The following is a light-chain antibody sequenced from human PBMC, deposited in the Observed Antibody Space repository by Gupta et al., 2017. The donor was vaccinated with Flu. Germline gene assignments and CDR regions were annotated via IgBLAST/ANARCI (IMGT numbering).Light chain of an antibody. J-gene: IGKJ1*01. V-gene: IGKV1-16*02. CDR3: QQQNSSPWT. Sequence: EIQMTQFPSSLSASVGDRVTITCRASQGISSFLAWFQQKPGKAPKFLIYAASSLESGVPSKFSGSGSGTDFTLTISRLQPEDFATYYCQQQNSSPWTFGQGTKVEIK. CDR2: AAS. CDR1: QGISSF.